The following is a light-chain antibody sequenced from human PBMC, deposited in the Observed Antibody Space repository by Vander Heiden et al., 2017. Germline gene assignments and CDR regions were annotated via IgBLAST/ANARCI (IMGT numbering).Light chain of an antibody. V-gene: IGKV4-1*01. J-gene: IGKJ1*01. Sequence: DIVMTQSPDSLAVSRGERATIHCTSSQSVLYSSNNKNYLAWYQQKPGQPPKLLIVWASTRASGVPARFSGSGSGTDFTLAISSLQAEDVAVYYCQQYYSTPQTFGQGTKVEIK. CDR1: QSVLYSSNNKNY. CDR2: WAS. CDR3: QQYYSTPQT.